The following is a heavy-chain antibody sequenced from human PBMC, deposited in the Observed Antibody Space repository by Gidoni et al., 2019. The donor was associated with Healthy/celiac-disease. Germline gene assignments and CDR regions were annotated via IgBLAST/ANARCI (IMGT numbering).Heavy chain of an antibody. D-gene: IGHD3-10*01. CDR2: ISGSGGST. J-gene: IGHJ4*02. V-gene: IGHV3-23*01. Sequence: EVQLLESGGGLVQPGGSRRLSCAASGVTFSSYAMSWVRQAPGKGLEWVSAISGSGGSTYYADSVKGRFTISRDNSKNTLYLQMNSLRAEDTAVYYCAKEVEWFGEFDYWGQGTLVTVSS. CDR1: GVTFSSYA. CDR3: AKEVEWFGEFDY.